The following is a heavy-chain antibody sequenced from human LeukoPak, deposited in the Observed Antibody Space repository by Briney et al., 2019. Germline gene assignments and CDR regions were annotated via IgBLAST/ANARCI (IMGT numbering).Heavy chain of an antibody. CDR2: INPSDGST. Sequence: SSVKVSCKASGNTFTTYYMQWVRQAPGQGLEWMGIINPSDGSTSYAQKFQGRVTMTRDTSTNTVYMELISLRSEDTAVYYCARLWFGESSDTDYWGQGTLVTVSS. D-gene: IGHD3-10*01. CDR3: ARLWFGESSDTDY. CDR1: GNTFTTYY. J-gene: IGHJ4*02. V-gene: IGHV1-46*01.